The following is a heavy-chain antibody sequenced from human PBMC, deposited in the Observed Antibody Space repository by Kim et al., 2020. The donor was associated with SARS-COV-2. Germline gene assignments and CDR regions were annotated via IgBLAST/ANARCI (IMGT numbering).Heavy chain of an antibody. D-gene: IGHD6-13*01. J-gene: IGHJ4*02. V-gene: IGHV3-23*01. Sequence: ANSAEGRFNNSRDNSKNTLYVQMNRLRAEDTAVYYCATESKAAAGTAFAYWGQGTLVTVSS. CDR3: ATESKAAAGTAFAY.